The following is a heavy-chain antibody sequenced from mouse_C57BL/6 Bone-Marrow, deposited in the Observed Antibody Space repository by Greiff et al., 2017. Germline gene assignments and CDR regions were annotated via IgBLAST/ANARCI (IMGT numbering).Heavy chain of an antibody. Sequence: VQLQQSDAELVKPGASVKISCKVSGYTFTDHTIHWMKQRPEQGLEWIGYIYPRDGSTKYNEKFKGKATLTADKSSSTAYMQLSSLTSEDSAVYYCARKSSYVDWYFDVWGTGTTVTVSS. J-gene: IGHJ1*03. D-gene: IGHD1-1*01. CDR1: GYTFTDHT. V-gene: IGHV1-78*01. CDR2: IYPRDGST. CDR3: ARKSSYVDWYFDV.